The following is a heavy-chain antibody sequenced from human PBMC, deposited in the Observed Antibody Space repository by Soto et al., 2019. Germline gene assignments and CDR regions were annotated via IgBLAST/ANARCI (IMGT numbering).Heavy chain of an antibody. CDR2: ISYDGSNK. Sequence: HPGGSLRLSCAASGFTFSSYAMHWVRQAPGKGLEWVAVISYDGSNKYYADSVKGRFTISRDNSKNTLYLQMNSLRAEDTAVYYCARDLNSSVFDYWGQGTLVTVSS. V-gene: IGHV3-30-3*01. CDR3: ARDLNSSVFDY. J-gene: IGHJ4*02. CDR1: GFTFSSYA. D-gene: IGHD6-6*01.